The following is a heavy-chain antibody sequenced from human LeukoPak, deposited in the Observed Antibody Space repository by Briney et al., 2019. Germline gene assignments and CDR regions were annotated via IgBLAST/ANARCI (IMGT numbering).Heavy chain of an antibody. V-gene: IGHV3-23*01. CDR2: ISGSGGST. CDR3: ANLTEQQLVRFDD. D-gene: IGHD6-13*01. CDR1: GFTFSSYA. Sequence: GGSLRLSCAASGFTFSSYAMSWVRQAPGKGLEWVSAISGSGGSTYYADSVKGRFTISRDNSKNTLYLQMSSLRAEDTAVYYFANLTEQQLVRFDDWGQGTLVTVSS. J-gene: IGHJ4*02.